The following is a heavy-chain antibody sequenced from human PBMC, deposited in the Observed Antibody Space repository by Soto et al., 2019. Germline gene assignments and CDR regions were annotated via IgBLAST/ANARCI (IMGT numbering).Heavy chain of an antibody. Sequence: QVQLQQWGAGLLKPSETLSLTCAVYGGSFSGYYWSWIRQPPGKGLEWIGEINHSGSTNYNPSLKRRVTISVDTSQTQFSLKLSSVTAADTAVYYCARRPPPYYYCYMDVWGKGTTVTVSS. V-gene: IGHV4-34*01. CDR3: ARRPPPYYYCYMDV. CDR1: GGSFSGYY. J-gene: IGHJ6*03. CDR2: INHSGST.